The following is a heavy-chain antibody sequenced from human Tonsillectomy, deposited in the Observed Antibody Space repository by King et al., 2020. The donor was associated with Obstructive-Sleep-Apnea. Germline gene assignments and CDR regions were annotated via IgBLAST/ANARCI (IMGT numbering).Heavy chain of an antibody. CDR1: GGSISGYY. Sequence: VQLQESGPGLVKPSETLSLTCSVSGGSISGYYWSWIRQPPGKGLEWIGYIYSSGNTTYNPSLKSRVTISVDTSKNKFSLRLSSVTAADTAVYYCTRETSSSTDYWGQGTLVTVSS. CDR3: TRETSSSTDY. J-gene: IGHJ4*02. D-gene: IGHD6-6*01. V-gene: IGHV4-4*08. CDR2: IYSSGNT.